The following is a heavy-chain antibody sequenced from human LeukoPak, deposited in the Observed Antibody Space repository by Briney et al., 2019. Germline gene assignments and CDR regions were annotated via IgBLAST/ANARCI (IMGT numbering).Heavy chain of an antibody. CDR2: IRAYNGKT. J-gene: IGHJ6*02. CDR3: ASASGTSYFGMDV. CDR1: GYTFRSYD. V-gene: IGHV1-18*01. D-gene: IGHD1-1*01. Sequence: AASVNVSCKASGYTFRSYDINWVRLALGQGLEWMGRIRAYNGKTDYGQKVQGRVTMTTDTSTSTAYMELRSLTSEDTAIYYCASASGTSYFGMDVWGQGTTVTVSS.